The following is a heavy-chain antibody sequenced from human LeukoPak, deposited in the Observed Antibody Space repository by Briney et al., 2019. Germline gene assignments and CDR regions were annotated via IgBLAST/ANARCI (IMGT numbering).Heavy chain of an antibody. V-gene: IGHV3-74*01. CDR2: IKSDGST. D-gene: IGHD3-22*01. J-gene: IGHJ1*01. CDR3: ARAPSEIGGYYPEYFRH. CDR1: GFTFSSYW. Sequence: PGGSLRLSCAASGFTFSSYWMHWVRQAPGKGRVWVSRIKSDGSTNYADSVKGRFTISRDNAKNTVSLQMNSLRAEDTGVYYCARAPSEIGGYYPEYFRHWGQGTLVTVSS.